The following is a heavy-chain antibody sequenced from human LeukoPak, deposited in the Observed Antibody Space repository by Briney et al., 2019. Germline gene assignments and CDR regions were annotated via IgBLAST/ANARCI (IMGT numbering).Heavy chain of an antibody. J-gene: IGHJ4*02. CDR3: ARAPYGSGSPYFDY. V-gene: IGHV3-21*01. CDR1: GFTFSSYS. D-gene: IGHD3-10*01. Sequence: PGGSLRLSCAASGFTFSSYSMNWVRQAPGKGLEWVSSISSSSSYIYYADSVKGRFTISRDNAKNSLYLQTNSLRAEDTAVYYCARAPYGSGSPYFDYWGQGTLVTVSS. CDR2: ISSSSSYI.